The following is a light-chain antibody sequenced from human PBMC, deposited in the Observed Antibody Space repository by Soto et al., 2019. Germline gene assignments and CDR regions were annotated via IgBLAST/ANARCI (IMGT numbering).Light chain of an antibody. V-gene: IGKV3-20*01. CDR1: QSVSSSY. CDR3: QQYGSPLT. J-gene: IGKJ4*01. Sequence: EIVLTQSPGTLSLSPGERATLSCRASQSVSSSYLAWYQQKPGQAPRLLIYGASSRATGIPDRFSGSGSGTDFTLTISRLEPEALAVYYCQQYGSPLTFGGGTKVEIK. CDR2: GAS.